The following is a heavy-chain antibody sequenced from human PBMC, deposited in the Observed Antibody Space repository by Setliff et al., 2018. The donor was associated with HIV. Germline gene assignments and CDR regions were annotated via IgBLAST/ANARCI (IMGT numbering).Heavy chain of an antibody. J-gene: IGHJ4*02. D-gene: IGHD3-22*01. Sequence: ETLSLTCTVSGGSISSSSYYWGWIRQPPGKGLEWIGSIYYSGSTYYNPSLKSRVTISVDTSKNQFSLKLSSVTAADTAVYYCARWERYYDSSGYPDYWGQGTLVTVSS. CDR3: ARWERYYDSSGYPDY. CDR2: IYYSGST. CDR1: GGSISSSSYY. V-gene: IGHV4-39*01.